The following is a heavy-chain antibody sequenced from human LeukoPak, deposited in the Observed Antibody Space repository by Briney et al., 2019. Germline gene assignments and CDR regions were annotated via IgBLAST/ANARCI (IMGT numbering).Heavy chain of an antibody. CDR3: ARVAAAAPPPYYYYYYMDV. CDR2: IYTSGST. J-gene: IGHJ6*03. D-gene: IGHD6-13*01. Sequence: SETLSLTCTVSGFSISSYYRSWIRQPAGKGLEWIGRIYTSGSTNYNPSLKSRVTMSVDTSKNQFSLKLSSVTAADTAVYYCARVAAAAPPPYYYYYYMDVWGKGTTVTVSS. CDR1: GFSISSYY. V-gene: IGHV4-4*07.